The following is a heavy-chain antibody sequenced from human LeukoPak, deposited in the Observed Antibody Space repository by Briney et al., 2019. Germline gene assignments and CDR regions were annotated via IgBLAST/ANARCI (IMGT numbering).Heavy chain of an antibody. CDR2: SSLDGTKK. Sequence: PGRSLRLSCAASGFNFSNNLLHWVRQAPGKGLEWVAVSSLDGTKKYYADSVKGRFVISGDNSKNTLYLQMNSLRAEDTAAYYCARVGNSSGWHDAFGYFDSWGQGVLVTVSS. V-gene: IGHV3-30*09. CDR1: GFNFSNNL. D-gene: IGHD6-19*01. CDR3: ARVGNSSGWHDAFGYFDS. J-gene: IGHJ4*02.